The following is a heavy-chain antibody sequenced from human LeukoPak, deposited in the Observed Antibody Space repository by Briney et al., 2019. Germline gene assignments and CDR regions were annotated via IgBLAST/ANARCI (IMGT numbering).Heavy chain of an antibody. CDR3: ARGGVRIAAAGTSWFDP. J-gene: IGHJ5*02. D-gene: IGHD6-13*01. CDR1: GYTFTSYD. Sequence: GASVKVSCKASGYTFTSYDINWVRQATGQGLEWMGWMNPNSGNTGYAQKFQGRVTMTRNTPISTAYMELSSLRSEDTAVYYCARGGVRIAAAGTSWFDPWGQGTLVTVSS. V-gene: IGHV1-8*01. CDR2: MNPNSGNT.